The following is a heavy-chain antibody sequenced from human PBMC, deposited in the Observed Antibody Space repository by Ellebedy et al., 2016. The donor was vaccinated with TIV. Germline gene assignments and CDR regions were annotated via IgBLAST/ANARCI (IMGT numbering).Heavy chain of an antibody. CDR1: GYTLSSYD. J-gene: IGHJ4*02. CDR2: MNPAGHT. V-gene: IGHV1-8*01. Sequence: ASVKVSXKSSGYTLSSYDINWVRQASGQGLEWIGWMNPAGHTGYAQNFQGRVTMTRDTSTNTAYMELRSLTSDDTAVYYCATDPVYGGNAVLNHWGQGTLVSVSS. CDR3: ATDPVYGGNAVLNH. D-gene: IGHD4-23*01.